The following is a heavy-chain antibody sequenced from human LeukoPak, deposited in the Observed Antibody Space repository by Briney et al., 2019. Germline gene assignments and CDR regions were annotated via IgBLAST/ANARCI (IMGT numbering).Heavy chain of an antibody. CDR3: ARGSATGLAY. CDR1: GGSFSGYS. V-gene: IGHV4-34*01. CDR2: IDRSGST. J-gene: IGHJ4*02. D-gene: IGHD1-1*01. Sequence: SETLALTCAVYGGSFSGYSWTWIRQPPGKGLEWIGEIDRSGSTNYNPALKSRLTISVDTSKNQFSLKLSSVTAADTAVYYCARGSATGLAYWGQGNLVTVSS.